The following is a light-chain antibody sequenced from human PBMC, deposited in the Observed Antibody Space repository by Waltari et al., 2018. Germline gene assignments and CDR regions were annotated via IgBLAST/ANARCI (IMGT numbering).Light chain of an antibody. Sequence: EIVLTQSPGTLSLSPGERATLSCRANQSIGRYLIWYQQKPGQAPRLLIYGASSRAAGIPDGFSGSGSGTDFSLTISRLEPEDFAVYYCQNHERLPAVFGQGTKVEIK. J-gene: IGKJ1*01. CDR1: QSIGRY. V-gene: IGKV3-20*01. CDR3: QNHERLPAV. CDR2: GAS.